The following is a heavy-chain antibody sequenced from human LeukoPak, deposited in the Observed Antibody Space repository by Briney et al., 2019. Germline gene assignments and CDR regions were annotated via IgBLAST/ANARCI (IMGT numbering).Heavy chain of an antibody. CDR3: ARHYGP. CDR1: GGSINNYY. V-gene: IGHV4-59*08. J-gene: IGHJ5*02. CDR2: IYYGVST. Sequence: SETLSLTCTVSGGSINNYYWSWIRQSPGKGLEWIGYIYYGVSTNYNPSPKSRVTISVDTSKNQFSLKLNSVTAADTAVYYCARHYGPWGQGTLVTVSS. D-gene: IGHD3-10*01.